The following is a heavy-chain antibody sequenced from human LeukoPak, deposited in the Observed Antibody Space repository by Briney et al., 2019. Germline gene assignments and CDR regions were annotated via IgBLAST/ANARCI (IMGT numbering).Heavy chain of an antibody. CDR2: IYSGGNT. Sequence: PGGSLRLSCAASGFTVSSNYMSWVRQAPGKGLEWVSVIYSGGNTYYADSVKGRFTISRDNSKNTLYLQMNSLRAEDTAVYYCARGSGSPYSSSWYFDYWGQGTLVTVSS. D-gene: IGHD6-13*01. J-gene: IGHJ4*02. CDR3: ARGSGSPYSSSWYFDY. V-gene: IGHV3-53*01. CDR1: GFTVSSNY.